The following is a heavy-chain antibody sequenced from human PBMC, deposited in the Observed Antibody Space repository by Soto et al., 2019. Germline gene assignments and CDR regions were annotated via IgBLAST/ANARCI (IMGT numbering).Heavy chain of an antibody. J-gene: IGHJ3*02. D-gene: IGHD3-22*01. CDR2: FDPEDGET. CDR3: ATGYDSSGSMLGNAFDI. CDR1: GYTLTELS. Sequence: GASVKVSCKVSGYTLTELSMHWVRQAPGKGLEWMGGFDPEDGETIYAQKFQGRVTMTEDTSTDTAYMELSSLRSEDTAVYYCATGYDSSGSMLGNAFDIWGQGTMVTVSS. V-gene: IGHV1-24*01.